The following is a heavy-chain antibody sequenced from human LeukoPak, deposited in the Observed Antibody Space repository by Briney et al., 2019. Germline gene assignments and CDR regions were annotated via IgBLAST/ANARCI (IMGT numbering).Heavy chain of an antibody. D-gene: IGHD3-22*01. CDR2: INHSGST. V-gene: IGHV4-34*01. J-gene: IGHJ4*02. CDR1: GGSFSGYY. Sequence: SETLSLTCAVYGGSFSGYYWSWIRQPPGKGLEWIGEINHSGSTNYNPSLKSRVTISVVTSKNQFSLKLSSVTAADTAVYYCARGSLMDYYDSSGYYYKHFDYWGQGTLVTVSS. CDR3: ARGSLMDYYDSSGYYYKHFDY.